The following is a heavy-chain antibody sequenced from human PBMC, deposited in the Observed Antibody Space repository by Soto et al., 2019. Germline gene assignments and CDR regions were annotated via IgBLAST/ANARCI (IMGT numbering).Heavy chain of an antibody. Sequence: PGGSLRLSCAASGFTFSSYWMSWVRQAPGKGLEWVANIKQDGSEKYYVDSVRGRFTISRDNAKSSLYLQLNSLRAEDTAVYYCATLTKYDILTGFYPCWGQGTLVTVSS. CDR1: GFTFSSYW. CDR3: ATLTKYDILTGFYPC. V-gene: IGHV3-7*02. CDR2: IKQDGSEK. D-gene: IGHD3-9*01. J-gene: IGHJ4*02.